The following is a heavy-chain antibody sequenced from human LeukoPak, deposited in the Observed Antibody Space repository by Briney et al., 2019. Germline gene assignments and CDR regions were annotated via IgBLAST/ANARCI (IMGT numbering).Heavy chain of an antibody. J-gene: IGHJ4*02. CDR1: GDSVSSNSAA. V-gene: IGHV6-1*01. CDR3: ARWLSYYDSSGYKQYYFDY. Sequence: SQTLSLTCAISGDSVSSNSAAWNWIRQSPSRGLEWLGRTYYGSKWYNDYAVSVKSRITINPDTSKNQFSLQLNSVTPEDTAVYYCARWLSYYDSSGYKQYYFDYWGQGTLVTVSS. CDR2: TYYGSKWYN. D-gene: IGHD3-22*01.